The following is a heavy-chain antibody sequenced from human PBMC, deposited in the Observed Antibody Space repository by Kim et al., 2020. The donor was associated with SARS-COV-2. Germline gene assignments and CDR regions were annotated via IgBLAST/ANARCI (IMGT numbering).Heavy chain of an antibody. V-gene: IGHV4-31*01. D-gene: IGHD1-1*01. CDR1: GGSFSSGGYY. CDR2: IYYSGST. Sequence: SETLSLTCTVSGGSFSSGGYYWSWIRQHPGKGLEWIGYIYYSGSTYYNPSLRSPVTILLDTSKNQFSLKLSSVTAADTAMYYCARESLGTGFDYWGQGTL. CDR3: ARESLGTGFDY. J-gene: IGHJ4*02.